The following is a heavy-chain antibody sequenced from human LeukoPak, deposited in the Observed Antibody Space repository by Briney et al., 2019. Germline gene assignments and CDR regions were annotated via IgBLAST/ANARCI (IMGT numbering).Heavy chain of an antibody. CDR3: ARVLPYQGDTESYFDY. V-gene: IGHV1-18*01. CDR1: GYTFTSYG. Sequence: ASVKVSCKASGYTFTSYGISWVRQAPGQGLEWMGWISAYNGNTNYAQKLQGRVTMTTDTSTSTAYMELRSLRSDDTAVYYCARVLPYQGDTESYFDYWGQAPLVTVSS. CDR2: ISAYNGNT. D-gene: IGHD2-2*01. J-gene: IGHJ4*02.